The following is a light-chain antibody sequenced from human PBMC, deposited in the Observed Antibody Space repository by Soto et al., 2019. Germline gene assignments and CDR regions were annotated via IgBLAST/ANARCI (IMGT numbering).Light chain of an antibody. Sequence: QSALTQPPSASGSPGQSVAISCTGTNSDVGGYNYVSWYQQHPGKAPKLIIYEVNKRPSGVPDRFSGSKSGNTASLTVSGLQAEDEADYYCSSYAGKFGGGTKLTVL. CDR1: NSDVGGYNY. CDR2: EVN. J-gene: IGLJ2*01. V-gene: IGLV2-8*01. CDR3: SSYAGK.